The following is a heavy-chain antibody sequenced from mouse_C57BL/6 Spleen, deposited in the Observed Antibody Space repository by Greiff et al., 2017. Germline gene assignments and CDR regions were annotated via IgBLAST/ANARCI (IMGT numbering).Heavy chain of an antibody. V-gene: IGHV1-62-2*01. CDR1: GYTFTEYT. D-gene: IGHD1-1*01. CDR2: FYPGSGSI. CDR3: ARHAHYYGSSYGDFFDY. Sequence: VKLMESGAELVKPGASVKLSCKASGYTFTEYTIHWVKQRSGQGLEWIGWFYPGSGSIKYNEKFKDKATLTADKSSSTVYMELSRLTSEDSAVYFCARHAHYYGSSYGDFFDYWGQGTTLTVSS. J-gene: IGHJ2*01.